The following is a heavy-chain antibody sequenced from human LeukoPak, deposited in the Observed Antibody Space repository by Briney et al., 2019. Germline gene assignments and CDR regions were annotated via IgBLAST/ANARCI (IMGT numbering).Heavy chain of an antibody. CDR1: GSTFTDYY. Sequence: ASVKVSCKASGSTFTDYYMHWVRQAPGQGLEWMGWINPNSGGTNFAQKFQGRVTMTRDMSTSTVYMELSSLRSEDTAVYYCARIASRSAFDIWGQGTMVTVSS. V-gene: IGHV1-2*02. CDR2: INPNSGGT. J-gene: IGHJ3*02. CDR3: ARIASRSAFDI. D-gene: IGHD6-6*01.